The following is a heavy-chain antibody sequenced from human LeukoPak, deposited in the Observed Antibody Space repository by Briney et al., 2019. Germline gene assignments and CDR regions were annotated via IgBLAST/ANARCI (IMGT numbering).Heavy chain of an antibody. CDR3: ATMGPPLFAFDI. Sequence: ASVKVSCKVSGYTLIELSMHWVRQAPEKGLEWMGGFDPGDVETVYAQKFQGGVTMTEDTSTDTVYMELSSLISEDTAVYYCATMGPPLFAFDIWGQGTMVTVSS. J-gene: IGHJ3*02. CDR1: GYTLIELS. CDR2: FDPGDVET. V-gene: IGHV1-24*01.